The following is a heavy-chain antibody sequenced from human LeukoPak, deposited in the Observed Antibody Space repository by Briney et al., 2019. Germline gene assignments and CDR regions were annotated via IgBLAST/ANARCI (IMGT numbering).Heavy chain of an antibody. D-gene: IGHD3-22*01. J-gene: IGHJ4*02. CDR1: GGSISSGGYY. CDR3: ARARDYYDSSGQERGYYFDY. Sequence: SETLSLTCTVSGGSISSGGYYWSWIRQHPGKGLEWIGYIYYSGSTYYNPSLKSRVTISVDTSKNQFSLKLSPVTAADTAVYYCARARDYYDSSGQERGYYFDYWGQGTLVTVSS. V-gene: IGHV4-31*03. CDR2: IYYSGST.